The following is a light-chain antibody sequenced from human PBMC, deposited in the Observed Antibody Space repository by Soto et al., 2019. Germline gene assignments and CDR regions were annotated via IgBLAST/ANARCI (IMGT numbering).Light chain of an antibody. Sequence: EIVMTQSPVTLSVSPGARATLSCRASQSVDSHVAWYQKKPGQPPRLLVYGASTRATGVPDRFSGSGSGTEFTLTISSLQSEDCAVYYCKHYHDWVKTFGQGTKVEIK. V-gene: IGKV3-15*01. J-gene: IGKJ2*01. CDR3: KHYHDWVKT. CDR2: GAS. CDR1: QSVDSH.